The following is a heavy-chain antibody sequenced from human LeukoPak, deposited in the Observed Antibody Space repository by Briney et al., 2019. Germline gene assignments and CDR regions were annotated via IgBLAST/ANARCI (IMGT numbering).Heavy chain of an antibody. CDR1: GFTFSTYG. D-gene: IGHD6-13*01. CDR2: ISSSGGST. J-gene: IGHJ4*02. V-gene: IGHV3-23*01. CDR3: ARVAAGY. Sequence: GGSLRLSCAASGFTFSTYGMSWVRQASGKGLEWVSTISSSGGSTYYADSVTGRFTISRDNSKNTLYLQMNSLRAEDTAVYYCARVAAGYWGQGTLVTVSS.